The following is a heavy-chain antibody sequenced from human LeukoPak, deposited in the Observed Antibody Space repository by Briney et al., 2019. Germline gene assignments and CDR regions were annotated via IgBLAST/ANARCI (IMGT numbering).Heavy chain of an antibody. Sequence: PSETLSLTCTVSGGSISSYYWSWIRQPAGKGLEWIGCIYTSGSTNYNPSLKSRVTMSVDTSKNQFSLKLSSVTAADTAVYYCARGVGGYSYGPGAFDIWGQGTMVTVSS. CDR3: ARGVGGYSYGPGAFDI. J-gene: IGHJ3*02. CDR2: IYTSGST. CDR1: GGSISSYY. V-gene: IGHV4-4*07. D-gene: IGHD5-18*01.